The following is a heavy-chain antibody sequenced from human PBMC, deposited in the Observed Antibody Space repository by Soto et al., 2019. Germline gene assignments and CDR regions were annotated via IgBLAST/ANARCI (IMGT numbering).Heavy chain of an antibody. V-gene: IGHV4-59*01. CDR2: IYYSGST. J-gene: IGHJ3*02. CDR1: GGSISSYY. Sequence: QVQLQESGPGLVKPSETLSLTCTVSGGSISSYYWSWIRQPPGKGLEWIGYIYYSGSTNYNPSLKSRVTISVDTSKNPFSLKLSSVTAADTAVYYCARDYYCSGGSCYRTDAFDIWGQGTMVTVSS. D-gene: IGHD2-15*01. CDR3: ARDYYCSGGSCYRTDAFDI.